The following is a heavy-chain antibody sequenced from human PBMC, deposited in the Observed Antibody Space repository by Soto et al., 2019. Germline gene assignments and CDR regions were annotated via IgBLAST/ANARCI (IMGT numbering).Heavy chain of an antibody. CDR1: GFTFCSYG. CDR3: AKVVRSGYYLSYYYMDV. V-gene: IGHV3-30*18. Sequence: QVQLVESGGGVVQPGRSLRLSCAASGFTFCSYGMHWVRQAPGKGLEWVAVISYDGSNKYYADSVKGRFTISRDNSKNTLYLQMNSLRAEDTAVYYCAKVVRSGYYLSYYYMDVWGKGSTVTVSS. CDR2: ISYDGSNK. D-gene: IGHD3-3*01. J-gene: IGHJ6*03.